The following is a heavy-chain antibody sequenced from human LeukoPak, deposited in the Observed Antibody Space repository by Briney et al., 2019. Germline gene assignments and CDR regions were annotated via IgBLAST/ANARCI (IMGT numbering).Heavy chain of an antibody. CDR3: ARDNSVGETAWWFDR. CDR2: INPSGSSA. CDR1: GYSFTIYY. D-gene: IGHD1-26*01. V-gene: IGHV1-46*01. Sequence: ASVKVSCKASGYSFTIYYMHWVRQAPGQGLEWMGFINPSGSSAAYAQKFQGRLTMTRDMFTSTDYMELTSLTSDDTAVYYCARDNSVGETAWWFDRWGQGTLVTVSS. J-gene: IGHJ5*02.